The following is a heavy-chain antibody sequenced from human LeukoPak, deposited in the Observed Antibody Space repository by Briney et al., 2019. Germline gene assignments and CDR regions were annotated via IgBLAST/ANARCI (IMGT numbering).Heavy chain of an antibody. D-gene: IGHD6-6*01. CDR1: GFTFSSYS. V-gene: IGHV3-21*01. J-gene: IGHJ3*02. CDR2: ISSSSYI. Sequence: GGSLRLSCAASGFTFSSYSINWVRQAPGKGLEWVSSISSSSYIYYADSVKGRFTISRDNAKNSLYLQMNSLRAEDTAVYYCARDREEQLVLAAGDAFVIWGQGTMVTVSS. CDR3: ARDREEQLVLAAGDAFVI.